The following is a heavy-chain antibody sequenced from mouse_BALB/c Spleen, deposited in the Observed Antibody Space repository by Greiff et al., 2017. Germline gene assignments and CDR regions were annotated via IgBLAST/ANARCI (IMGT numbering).Heavy chain of an antibody. Sequence: VQLQQSGAELARPGASVKLSCKASGYTFTSYWMQWVKQRPGQGLEWIGAIYPGDGDTRYTQKFKGKATLTADKSSSTAYMQLSSLASEDSAVYYCARSMISYAMDYWGQGTSVTVSS. CDR3: ARSMISYAMDY. V-gene: IGHV1-87*01. CDR2: IYPGDGDT. CDR1: GYTFTSYW. J-gene: IGHJ4*01. D-gene: IGHD2-4*01.